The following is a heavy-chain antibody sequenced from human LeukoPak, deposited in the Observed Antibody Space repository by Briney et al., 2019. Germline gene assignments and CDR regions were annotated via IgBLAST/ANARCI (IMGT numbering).Heavy chain of an antibody. V-gene: IGHV3-21*01. J-gene: IGHJ3*02. CDR2: ISSSSSYI. CDR1: GFTFSSYS. CDR3: ARSPREGWWAAAGRLDAFDI. D-gene: IGHD6-13*01. Sequence: PGGSLRLSCAASGFTFSSYSMNWVRQAPGTGLEWVSSISSSSSYIYYADSVKGRFTISRDNAKNSLYLQMNSLRAEDTAVYYCARSPREGWWAAAGRLDAFDIWGQGTMVTVSS.